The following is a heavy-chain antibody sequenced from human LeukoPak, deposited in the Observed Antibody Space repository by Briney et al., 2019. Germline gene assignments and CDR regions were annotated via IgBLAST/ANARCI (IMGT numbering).Heavy chain of an antibody. CDR3: ARLTMVRGVIIRADY. J-gene: IGHJ4*02. CDR2: IYPGDSDT. D-gene: IGHD3-10*01. CDR1: GYSFTNYW. V-gene: IGHV5-51*01. Sequence: GESLKISCKGSGYSFTNYWIGWVRQMPGKGLEWMGIIYPGDSDTRYSPSFQGQVTISADKSISTAYLQWSSLKASDTAMYYCARLTMVRGVIIRADYWGQGTLVTVSS.